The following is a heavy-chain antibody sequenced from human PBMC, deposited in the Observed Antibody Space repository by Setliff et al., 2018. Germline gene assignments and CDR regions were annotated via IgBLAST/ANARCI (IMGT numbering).Heavy chain of an antibody. CDR1: GGSISSGGYY. CDR2: IYYSGSTS. D-gene: IGHD5-18*01. Sequence: SETLSLTCTVSGGSISSGGYYWSWIRQHPGKGLEWIGYIYYSGSTSYYNPSLKSRVTISVDTSKNQFSLKLSSVTAADTAVYYCAREARYSYGHRTFDYWGQGTLVTVSS. J-gene: IGHJ4*02. CDR3: AREARYSYGHRTFDY. V-gene: IGHV4-31*03.